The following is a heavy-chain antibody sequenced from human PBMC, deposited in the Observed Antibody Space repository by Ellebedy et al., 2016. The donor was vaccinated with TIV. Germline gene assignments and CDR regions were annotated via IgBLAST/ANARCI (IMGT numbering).Heavy chain of an antibody. Sequence: PGGSLRLSCAASGFAFDDDWMTWVRQAPGKGLDWVANIHKHGGEKYYVDSVKGRFTISRDDPKNSLYLEMSSLTDDDTAVYYCARGGASSSWFWRNWGQGTRVTVSS. D-gene: IGHD6-13*01. CDR3: ARGGASSSWFWRN. CDR1: GFAFDDDW. CDR2: IHKHGGEK. J-gene: IGHJ4*02. V-gene: IGHV3-7*03.